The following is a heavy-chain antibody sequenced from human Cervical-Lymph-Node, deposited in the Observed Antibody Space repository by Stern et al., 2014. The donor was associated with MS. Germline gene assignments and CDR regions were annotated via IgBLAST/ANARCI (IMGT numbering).Heavy chain of an antibody. Sequence: QLVQSGAEVKKPGASVKVSCKASGYTFTSFDIIWVRQAAGQGLEWMGWMNPNSGNTGYAQKFQGRVTMTRITSISTAFMELNSLRSEDTALYYCARSTSADYWGQGTLVTVSS. CDR1: GYTFTSFD. CDR3: ARSTSADY. V-gene: IGHV1-8*01. CDR2: MNPNSGNT. J-gene: IGHJ4*02.